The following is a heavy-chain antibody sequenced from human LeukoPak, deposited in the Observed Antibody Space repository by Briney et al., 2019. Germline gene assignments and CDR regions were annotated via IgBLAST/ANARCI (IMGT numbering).Heavy chain of an antibody. D-gene: IGHD4-11*01. V-gene: IGHV4-38-2*01. Sequence: SETLSLTCGVSGYSISSGYYWGWIRQPPGKGLEWIGSLYHSGSTYYNPSLKSRVTISVDTSKNQFSLKLTSVTAADTAVYYCARGGYSNGYYNYFMDVWGKGTTVTVSS. CDR3: ARGGYSNGYYNYFMDV. J-gene: IGHJ6*03. CDR1: GYSISSGYY. CDR2: LYHSGST.